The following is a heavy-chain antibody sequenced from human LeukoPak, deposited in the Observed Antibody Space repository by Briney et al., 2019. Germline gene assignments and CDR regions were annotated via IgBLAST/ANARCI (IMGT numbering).Heavy chain of an antibody. J-gene: IGHJ6*03. Sequence: ASVKVSCEASGYTFTSYDINWVRQATGQGLEWMGWMNPNSGNTGYAQKFQGRVTMTRNTSISTAYMELSSLRSEDTAVYYCARGYTGDYYYYYYMDVWGKGTTVTISS. CDR1: GYTFTSYD. D-gene: IGHD7-27*01. CDR2: MNPNSGNT. V-gene: IGHV1-8*01. CDR3: ARGYTGDYYYYYYMDV.